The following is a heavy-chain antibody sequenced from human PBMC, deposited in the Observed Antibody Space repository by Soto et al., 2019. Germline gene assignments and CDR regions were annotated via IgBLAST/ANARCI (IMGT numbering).Heavy chain of an antibody. Sequence: ASVKVSCKASGYTFTSYYMHWVRQAPGQGHEWMGIINPSGGSTSYAQKFQGRVTMTRDTSTSTVYMELSSLRSEDTAVYYCARVGLGGFFCSTGCYVDAFDFCGRRTTVPVS. CDR1: GYTFTSYY. J-gene: IGHJ3*01. D-gene: IGHD2-2*01. V-gene: IGHV1-46*03. CDR2: INPSGGST. CDR3: ARVGLGGFFCSTGCYVDAFDF.